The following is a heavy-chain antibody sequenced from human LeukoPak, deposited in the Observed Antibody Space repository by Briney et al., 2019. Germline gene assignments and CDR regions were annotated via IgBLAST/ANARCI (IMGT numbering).Heavy chain of an antibody. D-gene: IGHD3-22*01. CDR1: GFTFNSYT. CDR2: VSSSSSRSSYI. Sequence: GGSLRLSCAASGFTFNSYTMNWVRQAPGRGLEWVSSVSSSSSRSSYIYYADSVKGRCTMCRDNAKNSLYLQSNSLRAEDTAVYYCARDRSGDTMIYDYWGQGTLVTVSS. CDR3: ARDRSGDTMIYDY. V-gene: IGHV3-21*01. J-gene: IGHJ4*02.